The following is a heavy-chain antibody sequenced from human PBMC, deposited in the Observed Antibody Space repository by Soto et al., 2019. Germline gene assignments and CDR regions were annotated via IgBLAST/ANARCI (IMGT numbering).Heavy chain of an antibody. Sequence: QVQLVQSGAEVKKPGASVKVSCKASGYTFTSYDINWVRQATGQGLEWMGWMNSNSGNTGYAQKFQGRVTMTRHTSISTDYMELSRLRSEDTAAYYCVQGLARSGSYWSVYWGQGTPVTVSS. CDR1: GYTFTSYD. D-gene: IGHD1-26*01. CDR2: MNSNSGNT. J-gene: IGHJ4*02. CDR3: VQGLARSGSYWSVY. V-gene: IGHV1-8*01.